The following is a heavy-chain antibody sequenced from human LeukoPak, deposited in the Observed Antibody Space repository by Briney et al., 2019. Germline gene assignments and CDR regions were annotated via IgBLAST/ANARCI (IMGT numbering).Heavy chain of an antibody. CDR2: IYTSGST. Sequence: SETLSLTCTVSGGSISSYYWSWIRQPAGKGLEWIGRIYTSGSTNYNPSLKSRVTMSVDTSKNQFSLKLSCVTAADTAVYYCARDQYYYDSSGTGFDPWGQGTLVTVSS. J-gene: IGHJ5*02. CDR1: GGSISSYY. D-gene: IGHD3-22*01. CDR3: ARDQYYYDSSGTGFDP. V-gene: IGHV4-4*07.